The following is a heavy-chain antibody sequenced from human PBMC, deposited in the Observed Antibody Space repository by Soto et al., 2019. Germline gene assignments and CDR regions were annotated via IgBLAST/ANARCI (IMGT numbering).Heavy chain of an antibody. CDR3: AGEKVPVYVFVIAARYFDY. J-gene: IGHJ4*02. CDR2: INPNSGGT. CDR1: GYTFTGYY. Sequence: ASVKVSCKASGYTFTGYYMHWVRQAPGQGLEWMGWINPNSGGTNYAQKFQGRVTITRDTSISTAYMELSSLRSDDPAVYYCAGEKVPVYVFVIAARYFDYWGQGTLVTVSS. D-gene: IGHD2-15*01. V-gene: IGHV1-2*02.